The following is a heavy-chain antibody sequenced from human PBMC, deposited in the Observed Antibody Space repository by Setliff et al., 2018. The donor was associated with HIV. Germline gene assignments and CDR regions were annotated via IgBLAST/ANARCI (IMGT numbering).Heavy chain of an antibody. CDR3: ARDPGRYNGMDV. D-gene: IGHD1-20*01. CDR2: IKQDGSEK. CDR1: GFAFSGHQ. Sequence: GGSLRLSCAASGFAFSGHQMSWVRQAPGKGLEWVAKIKQDGSEKYYVDSVKGRFTISRDNAKNSLYLQMNSLRAEDTAVYYCARDPGRYNGMDVWGQGTTVTVSS. V-gene: IGHV3-7*01. J-gene: IGHJ6*02.